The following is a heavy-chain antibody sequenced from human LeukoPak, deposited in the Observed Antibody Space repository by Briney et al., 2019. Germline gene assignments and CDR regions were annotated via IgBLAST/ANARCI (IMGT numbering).Heavy chain of an antibody. CDR2: IKQDGRQN. D-gene: IGHD6-19*01. CDR1: GFSFSSHW. Sequence: GGSLRLSCAAYGFSFSSHWMNWVRQARGRGREWVANIKQDGRQNYYVHSGKGRFTISRDNAKNTLYLQMNSLRVEDTAVYYCARVSSGWFRSLDYWGQGTLVTVSS. CDR3: ARVSSGWFRSLDY. V-gene: IGHV3-7*01. J-gene: IGHJ4*02.